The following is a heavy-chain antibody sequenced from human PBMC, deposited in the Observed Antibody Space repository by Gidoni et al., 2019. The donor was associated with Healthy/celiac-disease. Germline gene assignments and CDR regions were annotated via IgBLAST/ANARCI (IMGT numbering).Heavy chain of an antibody. CDR1: GFTFSSYW. V-gene: IGHV3-7*05. CDR2: IKQDGIEK. CDR3: AREMSGIAVAGPVFDY. J-gene: IGHJ4*02. Sequence: EVQLVESGGGLVQPGGSLRLSCAASGFTFSSYWMGWVRQAPGKGLEWVANIKQDGIEKYYVDSVKGRFTISRDNAKNALYLQMNSLRAEDTAVYYCAREMSGIAVAGPVFDYWGQGTLVTVSS. D-gene: IGHD6-19*01.